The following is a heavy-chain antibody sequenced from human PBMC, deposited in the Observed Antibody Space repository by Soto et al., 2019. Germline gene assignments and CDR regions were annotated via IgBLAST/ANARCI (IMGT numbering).Heavy chain of an antibody. CDR1: GFTFSSYA. Sequence: EVQLLESGGGLVQPGGSLRLSCAASGFTFSSYAMSWVRQAPGKGLEWVSAISGSGGSTYYADSVKGRFTISRDNSKNTLYLQMNRLRAEDTAVYYCAKDRWGAVAGTHYFDYWGQGTLVTVSS. D-gene: IGHD6-19*01. CDR2: ISGSGGST. V-gene: IGHV3-23*01. CDR3: AKDRWGAVAGTHYFDY. J-gene: IGHJ4*02.